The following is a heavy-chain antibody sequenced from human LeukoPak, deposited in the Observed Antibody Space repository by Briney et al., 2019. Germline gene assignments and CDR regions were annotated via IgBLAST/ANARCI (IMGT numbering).Heavy chain of an antibody. V-gene: IGHV3-48*03. CDR3: ARSSGTYHFDY. CDR1: GFTFSSHA. D-gene: IGHD1-26*01. J-gene: IGHJ4*02. Sequence: GGSLRLSCAASGFTFSSHAMSWVRQAPGKGLEWVSFISSSGTTIYYADSVKGRFTISRDNAKNSLFLQVNSLRAEDTAVYYCARSSGTYHFDYWGQGTLVTVSS. CDR2: ISSSGTTI.